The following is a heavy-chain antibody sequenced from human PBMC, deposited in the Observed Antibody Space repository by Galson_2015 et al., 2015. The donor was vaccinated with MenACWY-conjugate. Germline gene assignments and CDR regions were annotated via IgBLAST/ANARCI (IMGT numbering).Heavy chain of an antibody. V-gene: IGHV4-61*08. CDR2: VYDSGTT. D-gene: IGHD2/OR15-2a*01. CDR3: AREFSY. J-gene: IGHJ4*02. Sequence: ETLSLTCTVSGGSASSSGYYWTWIRQPPGQGLEWIGLVYDSGTTKYNPSLKGRVTISLDTSKNQVSLKLSSVTAADTAVYYCAREFSYWGQGTLVTVSS. CDR1: GGSASSSGYY.